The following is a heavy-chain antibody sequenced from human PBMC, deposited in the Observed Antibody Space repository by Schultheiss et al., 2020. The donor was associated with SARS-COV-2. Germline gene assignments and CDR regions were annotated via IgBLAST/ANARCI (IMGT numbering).Heavy chain of an antibody. CDR3: ARGGSVAGFDY. CDR1: GGSIISNY. J-gene: IGHJ4*02. V-gene: IGHV4-59*08. CDR2: VFDSGTT. D-gene: IGHD6-19*01. Sequence: SQTLSLTCTVSGGSIISNYWTWIRQSPGKGLESIGYVFDSGTTNYNPSLKSRVTISMDTSKNHFSLRMRYVTAADTAVYYCARGGSVAGFDYWGQGTLVTV.